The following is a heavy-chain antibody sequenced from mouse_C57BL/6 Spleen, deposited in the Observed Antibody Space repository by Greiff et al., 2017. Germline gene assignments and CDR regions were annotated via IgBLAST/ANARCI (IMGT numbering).Heavy chain of an antibody. D-gene: IGHD2-5*01. V-gene: IGHV1-52*01. CDR3: ASSMGFYSNCEGFAY. J-gene: IGHJ3*01. CDR1: GYTFTSYW. Sequence: QVQLQQPGAELVRPGSSVKLSCKASGYTFTSYWMHWVKQRPIQGLEWIGNIDPSDSETHYNQKFKDKATLTVDKSSSTAYMQLSSLTSEDSAVYYCASSMGFYSNCEGFAYWGQGTLGTVSA. CDR2: IDPSDSET.